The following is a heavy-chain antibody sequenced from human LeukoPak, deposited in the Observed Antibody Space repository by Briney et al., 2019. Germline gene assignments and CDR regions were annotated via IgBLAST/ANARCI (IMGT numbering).Heavy chain of an antibody. V-gene: IGHV3-30*04. Sequence: PGRSLRLSCAASGFTFSSYAMHWVRQAPGEGLEWVALISYDGSNIYYADSVKGRFTISRDNSKNTLYLQMNSLRPADTAVYYCAKSMGSRLGDSGHWGQGTLVTVSS. CDR1: GFTFSSYA. D-gene: IGHD3-10*01. CDR3: AKSMGSRLGDSGH. J-gene: IGHJ4*02. CDR2: ISYDGSNI.